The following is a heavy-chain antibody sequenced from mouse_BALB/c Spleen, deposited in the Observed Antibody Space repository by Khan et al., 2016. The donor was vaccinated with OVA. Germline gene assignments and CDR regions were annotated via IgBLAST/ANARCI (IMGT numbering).Heavy chain of an antibody. CDR1: GYTFTSYW. CDR2: TTPTNGRT. CDR3: ARSKKIVATYFDY. V-gene: IGHV1S81*02. J-gene: IGHJ2*01. D-gene: IGHD1-1*01. Sequence: VQLQQSGAELVKAGASVKMSCKASGYTFTSYWMHWVKQRLGQGLEWFAETTPTNGRTYYNEKFKSKATLTVDKSSSTAYMLINGQTFEDSAVYYCARSKKIVATYFDYWGQGTTLTVSS.